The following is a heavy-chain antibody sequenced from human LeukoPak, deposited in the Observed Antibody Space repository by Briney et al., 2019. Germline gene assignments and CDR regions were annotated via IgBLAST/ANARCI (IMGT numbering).Heavy chain of an antibody. V-gene: IGHV3-7*01. J-gene: IGHJ6*03. Sequence: GGSLRLSCAASGFTFSSYWMSWVRQAPGKGLEWVANIKQDGSEKYYVDSVKGRCTISRDNAKNSLYLQMNSLRAEDTAVYYCARVGRHYYDSSGNGYYYYMDVWGKGTTVTVSS. CDR3: ARVGRHYYDSSGNGYYYYMDV. D-gene: IGHD3-22*01. CDR1: GFTFSSYW. CDR2: IKQDGSEK.